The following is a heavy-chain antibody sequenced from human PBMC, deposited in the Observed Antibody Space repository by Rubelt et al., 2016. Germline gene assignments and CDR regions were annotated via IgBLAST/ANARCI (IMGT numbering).Heavy chain of an antibody. D-gene: IGHD6-19*01. Sequence: VRLQESGPGLVKPSETLSLTCVVSGGSISDTFWSWVRQPPGKGLEWISVVYSSGDTYYADSVKGRFTIYRDISKNTVYFQMNSLGTEDTAIYYCARVLHNSGWYGLDYWGQGALVTVSS. CDR1: GGSISDTF. CDR2: VYSSGDT. J-gene: IGHJ4*02. CDR3: ARVLHNSGWYGLDY. V-gene: IGHV3-66*01.